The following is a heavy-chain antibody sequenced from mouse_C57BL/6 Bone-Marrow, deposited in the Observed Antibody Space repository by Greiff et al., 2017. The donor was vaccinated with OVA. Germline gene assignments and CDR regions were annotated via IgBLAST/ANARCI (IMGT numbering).Heavy chain of an antibody. CDR3: ARDGLLRDY. D-gene: IGHD2-3*01. J-gene: IGHJ2*01. CDR2: ISYDGSN. CDR1: GYSITSGYY. Sequence: EVQLVESGPGLVKPSQSLSLTCSVTGYSITSGYYWNWIRQFPGNKLEWMGYISYDGSNNYNPSLKNRISITRDTSKNQFFLKLNSVTTEDTATYYCARDGLLRDYWGQGTTLTVSS. V-gene: IGHV3-6*01.